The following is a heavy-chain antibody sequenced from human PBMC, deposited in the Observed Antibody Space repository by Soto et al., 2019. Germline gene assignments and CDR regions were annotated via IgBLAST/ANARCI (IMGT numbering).Heavy chain of an antibody. CDR2: ISGSGGST. J-gene: IGHJ4*02. D-gene: IGHD3-10*01. Sequence: EVQLLESGGGLVQPGGSLRLPCAASGFTFSSYAMSWVRQAPGKGLEWVSAISGSGGSTYYADSVKGRFTISRDNSKNTLYLQMNSLRAEDTAVYYCAKDDPNYYGSGSYYGGFDYWGQGTLVTVSS. CDR3: AKDDPNYYGSGSYYGGFDY. CDR1: GFTFSSYA. V-gene: IGHV3-23*01.